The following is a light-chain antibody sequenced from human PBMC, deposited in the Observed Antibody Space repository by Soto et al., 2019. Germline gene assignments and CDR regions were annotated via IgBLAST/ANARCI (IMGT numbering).Light chain of an antibody. Sequence: EIVLTQSPGTLPLSPGERATLSCRASQSFISSYLAWYQQKPGQAPRLLIYGASSRATGIPDRFSGSGSGTDFTLIINRLEPEDFAVYYCQHYGTSPQRTLRQGTKVDIK. CDR2: GAS. CDR3: QHYGTSPQRT. V-gene: IGKV3-20*01. CDR1: QSFISSY. J-gene: IGKJ1*01.